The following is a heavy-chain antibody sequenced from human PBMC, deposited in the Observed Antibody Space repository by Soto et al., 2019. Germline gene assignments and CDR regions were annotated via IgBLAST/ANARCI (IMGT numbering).Heavy chain of an antibody. D-gene: IGHD3-16*01. V-gene: IGHV3-11*01. Sequence: GGSLRLSCAASGFTFNDYYMTWIRQAPGKGLEWLSYISTSGSTIFYADSVKGRFTISRDNAKNSLYLQMNSLRPEDTALYFCAAFKFRLVWNDSWGQGTMVTVSS. J-gene: IGHJ4*02. CDR2: ISTSGSTI. CDR3: AAFKFRLVWNDS. CDR1: GFTFNDYY.